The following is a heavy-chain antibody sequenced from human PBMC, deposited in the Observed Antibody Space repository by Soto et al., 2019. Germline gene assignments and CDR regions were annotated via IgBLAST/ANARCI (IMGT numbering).Heavy chain of an antibody. J-gene: IGHJ3*02. Sequence: NPSETLSLTCAVYGGSFSGYYWNWIRQPPGKGLEWIGDTNHSGSTNYNPSLKSRVTISVDTSKNQFSLKLSSVTAADTAVYYCARGREQWLVDAFDIWGQGTMVTV. CDR1: GGSFSGYY. V-gene: IGHV4-34*01. D-gene: IGHD6-19*01. CDR3: ARGREQWLVDAFDI. CDR2: TNHSGST.